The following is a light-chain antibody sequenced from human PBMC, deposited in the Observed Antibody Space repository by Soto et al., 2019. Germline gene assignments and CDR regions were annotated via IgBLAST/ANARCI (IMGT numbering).Light chain of an antibody. CDR2: GAS. V-gene: IGKV3-20*01. CDR1: QSVSSGF. J-gene: IGKJ5*01. Sequence: EIVLTQSPGTLSLSPGERATLSCRASQSVSSGFLAWYQQKPGQAPRLLIYGASTRAAGIPDRFSGSGSGTDFTLTITRLEPEDSAVYFCQQYTGPPTTFGQGTRLE. CDR3: QQYTGPPTT.